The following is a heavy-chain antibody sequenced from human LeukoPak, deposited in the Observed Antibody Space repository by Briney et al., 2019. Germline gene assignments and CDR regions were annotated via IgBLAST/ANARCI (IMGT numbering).Heavy chain of an antibody. CDR3: TRGQRWFDY. CDR1: GFTFDDYA. CDR2: IGWNSGGI. J-gene: IGHJ4*02. Sequence: PGGSLRLSCAASGFTFDDYAMHWVRQAPGKGLEWVSGIGWNSGGIVYADSVKGRFTISRDNARNTLYLQMNRLRAEDAAVYLCTRGQRWFDYWGQGSPVTVSS. V-gene: IGHV3-9*01.